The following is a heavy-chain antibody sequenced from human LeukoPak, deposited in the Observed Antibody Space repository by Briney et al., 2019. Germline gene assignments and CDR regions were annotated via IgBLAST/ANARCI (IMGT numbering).Heavy chain of an antibody. D-gene: IGHD3-22*01. CDR1: GYSFSDFW. Sequence: GESLKISCKGSGYSFSDFWIVWVRQLPGQGLEWMGIIYPGDSDTRYSPSFQGQVTISADKSISTAYLQWSSLKASDTAMYYCARSKSYYYDSSGYPYYFDYWGQGTLVTVSS. V-gene: IGHV5-51*01. CDR2: IYPGDSDT. CDR3: ARSKSYYYDSSGYPYYFDY. J-gene: IGHJ4*02.